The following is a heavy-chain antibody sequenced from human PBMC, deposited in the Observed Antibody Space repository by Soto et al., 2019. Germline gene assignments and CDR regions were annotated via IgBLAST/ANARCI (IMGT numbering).Heavy chain of an antibody. V-gene: IGHV1-69*01. Sequence: QVQLVQSGAEVKKPGSSVKVSCKASGGTFSSYSINWVRQAPGQGLEWMGAIIPIFGTANYAQKVQGRVTITADESTSTAYMELSSLRSEDTAVYYCARDGGSHSGGIDYCGQGTLVTVSS. D-gene: IGHD1-26*01. CDR3: ARDGGSHSGGIDY. J-gene: IGHJ4*02. CDR2: IIPIFGTA. CDR1: GGTFSSYS.